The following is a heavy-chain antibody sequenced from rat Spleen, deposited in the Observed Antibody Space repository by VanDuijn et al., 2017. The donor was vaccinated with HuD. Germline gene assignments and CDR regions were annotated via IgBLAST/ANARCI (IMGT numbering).Heavy chain of an antibody. CDR3: KREELSYYFDY. V-gene: IGHV5-27*01. CDR2: ISTSGGST. J-gene: IGHJ2*01. CDR1: GFTFSDYN. D-gene: IGHD1-3*01. Sequence: EVQLVESGGGLVQPGRSLKLSCAASGFTFSDYNMAWVRQAPKKGLEWVATISTSGGSTYYRDSVKGRFTISRDNAKSTLYLQMNSLRSEDTATYYCKREELSYYFDYCGQGVMVTVSS.